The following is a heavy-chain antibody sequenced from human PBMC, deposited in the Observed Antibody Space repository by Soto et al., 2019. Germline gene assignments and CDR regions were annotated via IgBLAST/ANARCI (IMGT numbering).Heavy chain of an antibody. V-gene: IGHV1-18*01. CDR1: GYTFTSYG. D-gene: IGHD4-17*01. Sequence: QVQLVQSGVEVEKPGASVKVSCKASGYTFTSYGVSWVRQAPGQGLEWMGWISAYNGNTNNAQKFQGRVTMTTDTSTSQAYMALRSLRSDDTAVYYCARDVPTVTTGGPDYWGQGTLVTVSS. CDR3: ARDVPTVTTGGPDY. J-gene: IGHJ4*02. CDR2: ISAYNGNT.